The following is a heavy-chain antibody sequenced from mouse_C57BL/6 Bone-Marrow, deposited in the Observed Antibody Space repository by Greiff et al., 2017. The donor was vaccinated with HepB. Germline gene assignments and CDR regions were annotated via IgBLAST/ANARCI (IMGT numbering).Heavy chain of an antibody. CDR2: IDPSDSYT. V-gene: IGHV1-50*01. D-gene: IGHD1-1*01. CDR1: GYTFTSYW. CDR3: ARSGSIPYYFDY. J-gene: IGHJ2*01. Sequence: QVQLQQPGAELVKPGASVKLSCKASGYTFTSYWMQWVKQRPGQGLEWIGEIDPSDSYTNYNQKFKGKATLTVDPSSSTAYMQLSSLTSEDSAVYYCARSGSIPYYFDYWGQGTTLTVAS.